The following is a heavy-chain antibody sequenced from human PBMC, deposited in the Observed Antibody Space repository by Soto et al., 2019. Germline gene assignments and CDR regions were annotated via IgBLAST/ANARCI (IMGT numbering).Heavy chain of an antibody. J-gene: IGHJ4*02. V-gene: IGHV1-18*01. D-gene: IGHD5-18*01. CDR1: GYTFNEFG. CDR2: ISGHNGNT. CDR3: ARDVGYSQADYFDD. Sequence: HLVQPGNEVRKPGASVRVSCKASGYTFNEFGITWVRQAPGQGLQWLGRISGHNGNTEYALNFRGRVTLTTDTATNTAYMDLTSLTRDDTAVYYCARDVGYSQADYFDDWGQGTLVTVSS.